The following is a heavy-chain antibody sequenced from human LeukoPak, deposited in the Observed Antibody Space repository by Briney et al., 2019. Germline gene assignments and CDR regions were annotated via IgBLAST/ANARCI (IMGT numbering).Heavy chain of an antibody. Sequence: GGSLRLSCAASGFSFSSYAMHWVRQAPGKGLEWVALISYDGSNKYYADSVKGRFTISRDNAKNSLYLQMKSLRAEDTAVYYCARHRTEGYYMDVWGKGTTVTVSS. CDR3: ARHRTEGYYMDV. J-gene: IGHJ6*03. CDR2: ISYDGSNK. D-gene: IGHD1-14*01. V-gene: IGHV3-30-3*01. CDR1: GFSFSSYA.